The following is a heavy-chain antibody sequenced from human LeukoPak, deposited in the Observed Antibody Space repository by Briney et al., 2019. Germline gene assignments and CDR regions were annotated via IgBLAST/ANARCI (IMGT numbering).Heavy chain of an antibody. D-gene: IGHD4-17*01. V-gene: IGHV1-69*13. CDR1: GGTFSSYA. CDR3: AGSTVTRLAEYFQN. CDR2: IIPIFGTA. J-gene: IGHJ1*01. Sequence: ASVKVSCKASGGTFSSYAISWVRQAPGQGLEWMGGIIPIFGTANYAQKFQGRVTITADESTSTAYMELSSLRSEDTAVYYCAGSTVTRLAEYFQNWGQGTLVTVSS.